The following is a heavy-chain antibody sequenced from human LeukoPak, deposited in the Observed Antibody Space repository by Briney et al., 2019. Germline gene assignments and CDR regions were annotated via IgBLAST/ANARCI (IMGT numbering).Heavy chain of an antibody. CDR2: INPSGGST. CDR3: ARDFSTVTTDYYYGMDV. V-gene: IGHV1-46*01. D-gene: IGHD4-17*01. J-gene: IGHJ6*02. Sequence: ASVKVSCKASGYTFTSYYMHWVRQAPGQGLEWMGRINPSGGSTSYAQKFQGRVTMTRDTSTSTVYMELSSLRSEDTAVYYCARDFSTVTTDYYYGMDVWGQGTTVTVSS. CDR1: GYTFTSYY.